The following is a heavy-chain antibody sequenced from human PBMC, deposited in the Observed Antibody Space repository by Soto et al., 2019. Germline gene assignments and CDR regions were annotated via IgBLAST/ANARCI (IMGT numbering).Heavy chain of an antibody. CDR3: TRGAGQGSGSYD. V-gene: IGHV1-18*01. J-gene: IGHJ4*02. CDR2: VSTYNCNT. CDR1: GYIFTSFG. D-gene: IGHD3-10*01. Sequence: QVQLVQSGAEVKKPGASVKVSCKASGYIFTSFGITWVRQAPGQGLEWMGWVSTYNCNTKYAQKLQGRVTMSTDTSTSTAYMELRSLRSDDTAVYYCTRGAGQGSGSYDWGQGTLVTVSS.